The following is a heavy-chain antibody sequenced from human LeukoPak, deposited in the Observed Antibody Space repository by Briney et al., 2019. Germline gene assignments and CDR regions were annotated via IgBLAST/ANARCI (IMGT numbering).Heavy chain of an antibody. D-gene: IGHD2-21*02. J-gene: IGHJ4*02. CDR3: ARYCGGDCYSPYFDY. V-gene: IGHV5-51*01. CDR1: GYSFTSYW. Sequence: RGESLKISCKGSGYSFTSYWIGWVRQMPGKGLEWMGIIYPGDSDTRYSPSFQGQVTISADKSISTAYLQWSSLKASDTVMYYCARYCGGDCYSPYFDYWGQGTLVTVSS. CDR2: IYPGDSDT.